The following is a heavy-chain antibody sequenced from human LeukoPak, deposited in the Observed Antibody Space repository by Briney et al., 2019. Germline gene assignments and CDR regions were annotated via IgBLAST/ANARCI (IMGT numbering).Heavy chain of an antibody. CDR2: INHSGST. Sequence: PSETLSLTCAVYGGAFSGYYWSWIRQPPRKGLEWTGEINHSGSTNYTPSLKSRVTISVDTSKNQFSLKLSSVTAADTAVYYCARHWEEVDRTAALGLDNWGQGTLVTVSS. V-gene: IGHV4-34*01. D-gene: IGHD2-2*01. CDR1: GGAFSGYY. J-gene: IGHJ4*02. CDR3: ARHWEEVDRTAALGLDN.